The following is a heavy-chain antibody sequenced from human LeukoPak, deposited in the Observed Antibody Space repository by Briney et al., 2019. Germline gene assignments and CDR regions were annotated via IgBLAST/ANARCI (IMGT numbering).Heavy chain of an antibody. J-gene: IGHJ4*02. Sequence: PGGSLRLSCVASGFTFSDYSMNWVRQAPGKGLEWVSYIGGDSRTIYYSDSVRGRFIISRDNAKNSLYLQMNSLRDEDTAAYYCARDCQALLWFGDLLHWGQGILVTVSS. D-gene: IGHD3-10*01. CDR3: ARDCQALLWFGDLLH. CDR1: GFTFSDYS. V-gene: IGHV3-48*02. CDR2: IGGDSRTI.